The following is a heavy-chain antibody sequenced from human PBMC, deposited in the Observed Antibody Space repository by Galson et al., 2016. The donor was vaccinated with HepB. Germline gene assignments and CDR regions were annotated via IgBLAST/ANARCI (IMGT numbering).Heavy chain of an antibody. CDR1: GATFSSFV. CDR2: IIGLFGTL. J-gene: IGHJ2*01. CDR3: ARVGMLRGITERYFDL. D-gene: IGHD3-10*01. V-gene: IGHV1-69*13. Sequence: SVKVSCKASGATFSSFVISWVRQAPGQGLEWMGEIIGLFGTLNYAQRFQDRVTITADESTTTAYMELSGLTSEDTAVYYCARVGMLRGITERYFDLWGPGTLVTVSS.